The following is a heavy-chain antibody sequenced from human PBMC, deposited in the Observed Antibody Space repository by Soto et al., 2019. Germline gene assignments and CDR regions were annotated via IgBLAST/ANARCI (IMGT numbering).Heavy chain of an antibody. CDR3: AHRTTVTRIDH. CDR2: IYGNNDE. D-gene: IGHD4-17*01. CDR1: GFSLTTNEFV. V-gene: IGHV2-5*01. J-gene: IGHJ4*02. Sequence: QITLKESGPTLVKSTQTLTLTCTFSGFSLTTNEFVVCWILQPPGKGLEWLGFIYGNNDERYSPSLKSRLAITKDPSNNQVVLTMANMDPADTATYYYAHRTTVTRIDHWGQGLLVSASS.